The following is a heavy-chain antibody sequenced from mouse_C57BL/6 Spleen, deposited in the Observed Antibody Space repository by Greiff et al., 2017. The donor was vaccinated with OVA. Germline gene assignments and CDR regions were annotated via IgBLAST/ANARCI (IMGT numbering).Heavy chain of an antibody. D-gene: IGHD2-3*01. V-gene: IGHV3-6*01. CDR2: ISYDGSN. CDR1: GYSITSGYY. Sequence: ESGPGLVKPSQSLSLTCSVTGYSITSGYYWNWIRQFPGNKLEWMGYISYDGSNNYNPSLKNRISITRDTSKNQFFLKLNSVTTEDTATYYCARVDDGYYDAMDYWGQGTSVTVSS. CDR3: ARVDDGYYDAMDY. J-gene: IGHJ4*01.